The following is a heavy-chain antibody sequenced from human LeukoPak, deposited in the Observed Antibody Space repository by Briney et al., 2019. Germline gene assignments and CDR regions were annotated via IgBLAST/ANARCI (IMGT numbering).Heavy chain of an antibody. CDR3: ARAATAVGYFDY. Sequence: PGGSLRLSCAASGFSVSFNYMSWVRQAQGKGLEWVSVIYSGGSTYYADSVKGRFTISRDNSKNTLYLQMNSLRVEDTAVYYCARAATAVGYFDYWGQGTLVTVSS. J-gene: IGHJ4*02. CDR2: IYSGGST. V-gene: IGHV3-53*01. D-gene: IGHD4-23*01. CDR1: GFSVSFNY.